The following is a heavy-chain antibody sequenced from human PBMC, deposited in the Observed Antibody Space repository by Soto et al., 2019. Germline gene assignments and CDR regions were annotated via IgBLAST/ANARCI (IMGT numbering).Heavy chain of an antibody. J-gene: IGHJ4*02. CDR3: ARQRPGRLRWGELSPSYYFDY. CDR1: GFTFSSYS. V-gene: IGHV3-21*01. Sequence: EVQLVESGGGLVKPGGSLRLSCAASGFTFSSYSMNWVRQAPGKGLEWVSSISSSSSYIYYADSVKGRFTISRDNAKNSLYLQMNSLRAEDTVVYYCARQRPGRLRWGELSPSYYFDYWGQGTLVTVSS. D-gene: IGHD3-16*02. CDR2: ISSSSSYI.